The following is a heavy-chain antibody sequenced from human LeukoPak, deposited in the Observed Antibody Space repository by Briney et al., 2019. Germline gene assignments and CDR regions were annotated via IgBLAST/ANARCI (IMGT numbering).Heavy chain of an antibody. Sequence: WASVKVSCKASGGTFSSYAISWVRQAPGQGLEWMGWISAYNGNTNYAQKLQGRVTMTTDTSTSTAYMELRGLRSDDTAVYYCARVVGGSYYSANCFDYWGQGILVTVSS. CDR3: ARVVGGSYYSANCFDY. CDR1: GGTFSSYA. D-gene: IGHD1-26*01. J-gene: IGHJ4*02. CDR2: ISAYNGNT. V-gene: IGHV1-18*01.